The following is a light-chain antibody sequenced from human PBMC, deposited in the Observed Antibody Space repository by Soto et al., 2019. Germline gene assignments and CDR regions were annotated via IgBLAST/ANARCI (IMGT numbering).Light chain of an antibody. Sequence: DIQMTQSPSSLSASVGDRVTIACRASQSISNYLNWYQQRPGKAPKLLIYAASSLQSGVPSRFSGSGSGTDFTLTISSLQPEDFVTYYCQQTYSTPITFGQGTRLGIK. J-gene: IGKJ5*01. CDR3: QQTYSTPIT. V-gene: IGKV1-39*01. CDR1: QSISNY. CDR2: AAS.